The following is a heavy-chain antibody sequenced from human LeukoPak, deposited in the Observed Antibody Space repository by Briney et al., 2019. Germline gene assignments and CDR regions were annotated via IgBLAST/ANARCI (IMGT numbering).Heavy chain of an antibody. D-gene: IGHD2-2*01. J-gene: IGHJ6*02. CDR2: IYHSGST. CDR1: GYSISSGYY. CDR3: ARDRAVPAAPYYHYGMDV. Sequence: SETLSLTCTVSGYSISSGYYWGWIRQPPGKGLEWIGSIYHSGSTYYNPSLKSRVTISVDTSKNQFSLKLSSVTAADTAVYYCARDRAVPAAPYYHYGMDVWGQGTTVTVSS. V-gene: IGHV4-38-2*02.